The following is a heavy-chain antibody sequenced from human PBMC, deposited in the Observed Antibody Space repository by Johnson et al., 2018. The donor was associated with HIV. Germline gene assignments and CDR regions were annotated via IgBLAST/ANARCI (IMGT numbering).Heavy chain of an antibody. J-gene: IGHJ3*02. Sequence: VQLVESGGGVVRPGGSLRLSCAAAGFTFDDYGMSWVRQAPGKGLEWVAVISHDANNKFYADSVKGRFAVSRDDSKNTLYLQMSSLRVEDTAVYYCAKVFSDNWNLASSLDDAFNIWGQGTMVTVSS. CDR2: ISHDANNK. D-gene: IGHD1-1*01. V-gene: IGHV3-30*18. CDR1: GFTFDDYG. CDR3: AKVFSDNWNLASSLDDAFNI.